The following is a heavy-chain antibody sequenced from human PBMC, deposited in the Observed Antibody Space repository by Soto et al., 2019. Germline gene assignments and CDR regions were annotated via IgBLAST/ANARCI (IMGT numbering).Heavy chain of an antibody. CDR3: ARVVVAATRYFDY. D-gene: IGHD2-15*01. CDR2: INHSGST. CDR1: GGSFSGYY. V-gene: IGHV4-34*01. Sequence: QVQLQQWGAGLLKPSETLSLTCAVYGGSFSGYYWSWIRQPPGKGLEWIGEINHSGSTNYNPSLKSRASISVDTSKNQFSLKLSSVTAADTAVYYCARVVVAATRYFDYWGQGTLVTVSS. J-gene: IGHJ4*02.